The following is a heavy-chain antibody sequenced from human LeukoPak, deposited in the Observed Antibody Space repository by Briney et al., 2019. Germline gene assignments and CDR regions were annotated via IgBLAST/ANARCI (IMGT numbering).Heavy chain of an antibody. D-gene: IGHD4-17*01. Sequence: SETLSLTCTVSGDSISSYYWTWIRQPAGKGLEWIGRILTSGNTNYNPSLKGRVTMSVDTSKNQFSLRLTSVTAADTAVYYCAKDQDDDYGRAFGYWSQGTLVTVSS. CDR2: ILTSGNT. J-gene: IGHJ4*02. V-gene: IGHV4-4*07. CDR1: GDSISSYY. CDR3: AKDQDDDYGRAFGY.